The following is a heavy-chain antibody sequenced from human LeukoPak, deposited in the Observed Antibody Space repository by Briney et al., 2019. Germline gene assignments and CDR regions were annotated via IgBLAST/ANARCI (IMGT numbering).Heavy chain of an antibody. D-gene: IGHD6-13*01. CDR3: ARVGIWQQLVNLAQDY. CDR2: ISAYNGNT. CDR1: GYTFTSYG. Sequence: ASVKVSCKASGYTFTSYGISWVRQAPGQGLEWMGWISAYNGNTNYAQKLQGRVTMTTDTSTSTAYMELRSLRSDDTAVYYCARVGIWQQLVNLAQDYWGQGTLVTVSP. V-gene: IGHV1-18*01. J-gene: IGHJ4*02.